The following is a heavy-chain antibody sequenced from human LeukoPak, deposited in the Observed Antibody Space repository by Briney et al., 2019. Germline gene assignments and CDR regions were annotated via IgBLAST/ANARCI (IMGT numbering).Heavy chain of an antibody. CDR3: ARYDSNYEAFDY. V-gene: IGHV4-31*03. CDR2: IYYSGST. Sequence: SQTLSLTCTVSGGSISSGGYYWRWIRQHPGKGLEWIGYIYYSGSTYYNPPLKSRVTISVDTSKNQFSLKLSSVTAADTAVYYCARYDSNYEAFDYWGQGTLVTVSS. J-gene: IGHJ4*02. D-gene: IGHD4-11*01. CDR1: GGSISSGGYY.